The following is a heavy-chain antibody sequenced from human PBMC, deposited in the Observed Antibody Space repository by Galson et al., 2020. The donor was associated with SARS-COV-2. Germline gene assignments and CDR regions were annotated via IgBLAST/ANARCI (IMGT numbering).Heavy chain of an antibody. J-gene: IGHJ6*02. CDR1: GYSFTRSW. CDR2: SDASDSYT. Sequence: GESLKISCQGSGYSFTRSWITWVRQMPGKGLEWLGRSDASDSYTNYSPSFQGHVTIPVDKSISTAYLQWSTLRASDTAIYYCARHGCSGGSCFLDYDGMDVWGQGTTVTVSS. V-gene: IGHV5-10-1*01. D-gene: IGHD2-15*01. CDR3: ARHGCSGGSCFLDYDGMDV.